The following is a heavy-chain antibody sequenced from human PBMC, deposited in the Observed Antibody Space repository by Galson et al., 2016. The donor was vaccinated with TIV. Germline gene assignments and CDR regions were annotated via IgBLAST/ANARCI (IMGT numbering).Heavy chain of an antibody. Sequence: SVKVSCKASGYTFTSYYTHWVRQAPGRGLEWMGIINPSGGSTTYAQKFQGRVTMTRDTSTATVYMELSSLRNEDTAVYYCAIPWGELFGLGSLDIWGQGTMVTVAS. V-gene: IGHV1-46*03. J-gene: IGHJ3*02. CDR3: AIPWGELFGLGSLDI. CDR2: INPSGGST. D-gene: IGHD1-26*01. CDR1: GYTFTSYY.